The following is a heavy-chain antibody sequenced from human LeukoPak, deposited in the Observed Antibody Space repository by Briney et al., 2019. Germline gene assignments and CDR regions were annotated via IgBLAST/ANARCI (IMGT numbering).Heavy chain of an antibody. CDR2: ISYDGGNK. V-gene: IGHV3-30-3*01. CDR1: GFTFSSYA. J-gene: IGHJ4*02. Sequence: GGSLRLSWAAAGFTFSSYAMHWVRQAPGKGLEWGAVISYDGGNKYYADSVKGRFTISRDNSKNTLYLQMNSLRAEDTAVYYCVREKRYASSSLFDYWGQGTLVTVSS. CDR3: VREKRYASSSLFDY. D-gene: IGHD6-6*01.